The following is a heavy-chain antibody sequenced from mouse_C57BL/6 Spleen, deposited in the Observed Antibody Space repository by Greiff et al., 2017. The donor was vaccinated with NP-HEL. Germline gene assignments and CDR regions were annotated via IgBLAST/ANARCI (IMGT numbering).Heavy chain of an antibody. J-gene: IGHJ4*01. CDR2: INPSSGYT. V-gene: IGHV1-4*01. D-gene: IGHD2-4*01. Sequence: VKLQESGAELARPGASVKMSCKASGYTFTSYTMHWVKQRPGQGLEWIGYINPSSGYTKYNQKFKDKATLTADKSSSTAYMQLSSLTSEDSAVYYCARSDYDAGYAMDYWGQGTSVTVSS. CDR3: ARSDYDAGYAMDY. CDR1: GYTFTSYT.